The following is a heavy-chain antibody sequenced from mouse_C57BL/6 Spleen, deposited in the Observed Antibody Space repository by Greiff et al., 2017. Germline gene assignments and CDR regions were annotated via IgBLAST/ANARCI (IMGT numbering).Heavy chain of an antibody. Sequence: QVQLQQPGAELVMPGASVKLSCKASGYTFTSYWMHWVKQRPGQGLEWIGEIDPSDSYTNYNQKFKGKSTLTVDKSSSTAYMQLSSLTSEDSAVYYCARQDSSGYGCAYWGQGTLVTVSA. CDR1: GYTFTSYW. CDR3: ARQDSSGYGCAY. CDR2: IDPSDSYT. D-gene: IGHD3-2*02. J-gene: IGHJ3*01. V-gene: IGHV1-69*01.